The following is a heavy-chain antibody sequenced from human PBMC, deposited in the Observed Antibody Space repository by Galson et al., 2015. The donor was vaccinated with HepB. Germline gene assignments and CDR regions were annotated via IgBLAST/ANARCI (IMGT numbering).Heavy chain of an antibody. J-gene: IGHJ4*02. CDR2: ISYDGSNK. Sequence: SLRLSCAASGFTFSSYAMHWVRQAPGKGLEWVAVISYDGSNKYYADSVKGRFTISRDNSKNTLYLQMNSLRAEDTAVYYCARESGAMVRGVRGHIDYWGQGTLVTVSS. CDR3: ARESGAMVRGVRGHIDY. D-gene: IGHD3-10*01. V-gene: IGHV3-30-3*01. CDR1: GFTFSSYA.